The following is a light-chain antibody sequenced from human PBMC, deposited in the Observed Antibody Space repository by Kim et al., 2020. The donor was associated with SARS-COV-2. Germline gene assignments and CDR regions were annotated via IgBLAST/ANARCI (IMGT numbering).Light chain of an antibody. CDR3: MQGVHWPYT. Sequence: DVVLTQSPLSLPVTPGQAASTSCRSSQSLVHTNEITYLNWFQKRPGQSPRRLIYQVSNRDSGVPDRFSGSGSGNDFTLKISSVEAEDVGIYFCMQGVHWPYTFGQGTKLEI. CDR1: QSLVHTNEITY. CDR2: QVS. J-gene: IGKJ2*01. V-gene: IGKV2-30*02.